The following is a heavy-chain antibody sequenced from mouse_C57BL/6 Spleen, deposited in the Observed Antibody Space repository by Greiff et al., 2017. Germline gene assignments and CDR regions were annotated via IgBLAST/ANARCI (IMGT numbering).Heavy chain of an antibody. CDR3: ARCRSYYYGSSYDYAMDY. CDR2: IDPNSGGT. V-gene: IGHV1-72*01. CDR1: GYTFTSYW. Sequence: QVHVKQPGAELVKPGASVKLSCKASGYTFTSYWMHWVKQRPGRGLEWIGRIDPNSGGTKYNEKFKSKATLTVDKPSSTAYMQLSSLTSEDSAVYYCARCRSYYYGSSYDYAMDYWGQGTSVTVSS. J-gene: IGHJ4*01. D-gene: IGHD1-1*01.